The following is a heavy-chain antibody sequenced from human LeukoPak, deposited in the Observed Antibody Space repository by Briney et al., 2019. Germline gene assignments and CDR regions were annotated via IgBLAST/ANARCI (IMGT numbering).Heavy chain of an antibody. J-gene: IGHJ4*02. V-gene: IGHV4-34*01. CDR1: GGSFSGYI. CDR2: INESGDT. Sequence: SETLSLTCAVHGGSFSGYIWSWIRQSPGKGLEWIGEINESGDTYYNPSLESRVTISIDTSKNEFSLKLSSVTAADTAVYYCARARRGSTSSPFRSSIAARNYFDYWGQGTLVTVSS. D-gene: IGHD6-6*01. CDR3: ARARRGSTSSPFRSSIAARNYFDY.